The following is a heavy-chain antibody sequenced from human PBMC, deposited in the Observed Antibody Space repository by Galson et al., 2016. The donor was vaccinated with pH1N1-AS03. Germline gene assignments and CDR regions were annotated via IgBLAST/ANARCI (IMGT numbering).Heavy chain of an antibody. Sequence: SLRLSCAASEFTFSNYGMSWVRQAPGKGLEWVSFIRGSGVDTYYADSVKGRFTISRDNSKSTLHLQMSSLTVADTAIYFCVKGDNWDSPSMTFHYWGQGTLVTVSS. J-gene: IGHJ1*01. CDR2: IRGSGVDT. CDR1: EFTFSNYG. CDR3: VKGDNWDSPSMTFHY. D-gene: IGHD5-24*01. V-gene: IGHV3-23*01.